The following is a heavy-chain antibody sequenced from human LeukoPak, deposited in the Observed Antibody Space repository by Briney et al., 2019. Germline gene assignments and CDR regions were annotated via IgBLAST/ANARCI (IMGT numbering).Heavy chain of an antibody. D-gene: IGHD6-25*01. J-gene: IGHJ4*01. Sequence: SGTLSLTCGVSGGSISTSYWWSWVRQPPGKGLEWIGEIYHSGSTNYNPSLKSRVTISIDTSKNQVSLKMSSVTAADTAVYYCAKSGGYGLIDYWGQGTLVTVSS. V-gene: IGHV4-4*02. CDR2: IYHSGST. CDR3: AKSGGYGLIDY. CDR1: GGSISTSYW.